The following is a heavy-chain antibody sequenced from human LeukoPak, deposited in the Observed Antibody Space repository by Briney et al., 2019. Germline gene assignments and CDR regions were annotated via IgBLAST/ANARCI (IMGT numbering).Heavy chain of an antibody. J-gene: IGHJ4*02. CDR1: GFTFSSYS. D-gene: IGHD5-18*01. CDR2: ISSSSSYI. CDR3: ARAERGYSYPRGVDY. Sequence: KPGGSLRLSCAASGFTFSSYSMNWVRQAPGKGLEWVSSISSSSSYIYYADSVKGRFTISRDNAKNSLYLQMNSLRAEDTAVYYCARAERGYSYPRGVDYWGQGTLVTVSS. V-gene: IGHV3-21*01.